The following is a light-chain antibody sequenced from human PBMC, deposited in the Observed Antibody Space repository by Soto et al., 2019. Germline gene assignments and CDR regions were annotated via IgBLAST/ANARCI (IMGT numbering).Light chain of an antibody. V-gene: IGKV3-20*01. CDR3: QQYGTSPTT. J-gene: IGKJ5*01. CDR2: GAS. CDR1: QRVRSNP. Sequence: EIVLLQSPDTLPLSPGERVTLSCRASQRVRSNPLAWYQQKPGQAPRPLMFGASIRATGIPDRFSGSGSGTDFTLTISRLEPEDFGVYYCQQYGTSPTTFGQGTRLDIK.